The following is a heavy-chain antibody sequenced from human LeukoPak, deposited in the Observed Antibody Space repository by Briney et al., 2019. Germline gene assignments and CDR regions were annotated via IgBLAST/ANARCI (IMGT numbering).Heavy chain of an antibody. V-gene: IGHV1-69*01. Sequence: GASVRVSCTASGGTFSSYSISWVRQAPGQGLEWMGGIIPIFDTADYAQKFQGRVTITADESTSTAYMELSSLRVEDTAVYYCIVFGDSNHWGQGTLVTVSS. CDR3: IVFGDSNH. CDR2: IIPIFDTA. J-gene: IGHJ5*02. CDR1: GGTFSSYS. D-gene: IGHD4-17*01.